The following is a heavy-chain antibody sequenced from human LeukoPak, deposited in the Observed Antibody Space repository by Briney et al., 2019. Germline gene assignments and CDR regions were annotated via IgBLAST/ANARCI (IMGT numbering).Heavy chain of an antibody. D-gene: IGHD7-27*01. J-gene: IGHJ4*02. CDR2: INPSSGST. CDR3: ARRAGDHYYFDY. V-gene: IGHV1-46*01. Sequence: ASVKVSCKASGYIFTSYYMHWVRQAPGQGLEWMGIINPSSGSTSYAQKFQDRVRMTRDTSRSTVYMELSSLRSEDAAVYYCARRAGDHYYFDYWGQGTLVTVSS. CDR1: GYIFTSYY.